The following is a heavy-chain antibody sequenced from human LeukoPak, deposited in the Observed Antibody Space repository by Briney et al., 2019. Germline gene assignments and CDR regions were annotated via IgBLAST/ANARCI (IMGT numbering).Heavy chain of an antibody. CDR1: GGSISSYY. CDR2: IYYSGYT. Sequence: SETLSPTCTGSGGSISSYYWSWLRQPPGKGLEGIGYIYYSGYTNYNPSLKSRVTISVDTSKNQFSLKLSSVTAADTAVYYCARDPGLIVGATTPGYFDYWGQGTLVTAPS. D-gene: IGHD1-26*01. V-gene: IGHV4-59*01. J-gene: IGHJ4*02. CDR3: ARDPGLIVGATTPGYFDY.